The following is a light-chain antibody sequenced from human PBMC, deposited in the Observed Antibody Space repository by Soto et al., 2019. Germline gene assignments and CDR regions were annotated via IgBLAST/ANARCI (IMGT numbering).Light chain of an antibody. CDR1: SSDVGRYDY. J-gene: IGLJ1*01. Sequence: QSALTQPRSVSASPGQSVTISCTGTSSDVGRYDYVSWYQQHPGKAPKLIVYVVTERPSGVPDRFSGSKSGNTASLTISGLQAEDEADYSCCSFAGSYSYVFGTGTKVTVL. V-gene: IGLV2-11*01. CDR2: VVT. CDR3: CSFAGSYSYV.